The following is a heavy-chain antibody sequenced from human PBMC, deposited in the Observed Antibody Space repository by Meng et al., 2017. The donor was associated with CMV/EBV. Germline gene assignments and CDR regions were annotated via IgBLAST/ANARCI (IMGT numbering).Heavy chain of an antibody. V-gene: IGHV6-1*01. D-gene: IGHD1-26*01. J-gene: IGHJ4*02. CDR2: TYYRSRWYN. CDR1: VASVSGNCAI. Sequence: ISVASVSGNCAIWHWIRQSPSRGLEWLGRTYYRSRWYNDYAVSVKSRIIITPDTSKNHFSLQLNSVTPEDTAIYYCTRSDGRNHFDYWGLGSLVTVSS. CDR3: TRSDGRNHFDY.